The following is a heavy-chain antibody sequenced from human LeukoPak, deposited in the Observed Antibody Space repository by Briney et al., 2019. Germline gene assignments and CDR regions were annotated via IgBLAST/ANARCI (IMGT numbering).Heavy chain of an antibody. CDR3: ARDLYYFDSSGYYASDL. Sequence: GGSLRLFCAASGFTFSDYWMSWVRQAPGKGLEWVANIKQDGSEKHYVDSLRGRFTISRDNAKNSLDLQMNSLRAEDTAVYFCARDLYYFDSSGYYASDLWGQGTLVTVSS. V-gene: IGHV3-7*01. D-gene: IGHD3-22*01. CDR1: GFTFSDYW. CDR2: IKQDGSEK. J-gene: IGHJ5*02.